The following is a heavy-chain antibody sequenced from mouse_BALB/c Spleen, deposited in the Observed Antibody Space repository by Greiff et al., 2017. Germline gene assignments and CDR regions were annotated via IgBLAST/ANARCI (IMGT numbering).Heavy chain of an antibody. D-gene: IGHD2-2*01. CDR3: ARGYYGYVFAY. J-gene: IGHJ3*01. Sequence: VQLQQPGAELVKPGASVKISCKASGYTFTDYNMHWVKQSHGKSLEWIGYIYPYNGGTGYNQKFKSKATLTVDNSSSTAYMELRSLTSEDSAVYYCARGYYGYVFAYWGQGTLVTVSA. CDR1: GYTFTDYN. CDR2: IYPYNGGT. V-gene: IGHV1S29*02.